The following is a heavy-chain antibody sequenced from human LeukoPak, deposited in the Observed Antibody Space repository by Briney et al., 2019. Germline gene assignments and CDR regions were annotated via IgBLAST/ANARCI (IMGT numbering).Heavy chain of an antibody. D-gene: IGHD6-13*01. J-gene: IGHJ1*01. CDR2: INHSGST. CDR1: GGSFSGYY. CDR3: ARNPGIAARGCFQH. Sequence: SETLSLTCAVYGGSFSGYYWSWIRQPPGKGLEWIGEINHSGSTNYNPSLESRVTISVDTSKNQFSLKLSSVTAADTAVYYCARNPGIAARGCFQHWGQGTLVTVSS. V-gene: IGHV4-34*01.